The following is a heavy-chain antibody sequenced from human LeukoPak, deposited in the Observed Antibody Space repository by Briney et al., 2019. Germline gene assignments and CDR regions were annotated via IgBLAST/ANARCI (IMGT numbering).Heavy chain of an antibody. D-gene: IGHD6-13*01. V-gene: IGHV4-30-2*01. J-gene: IGHJ4*02. CDR2: IYHSGST. CDR3: ARLTGYSSSWYYFDY. CDR1: GGSISSGGYY. Sequence: PSETLSLTCTVSGGSISSGGYYWSWIRQPPGKGLEWIGYIYHSGSTYYNPSLKSRVTISVDTSKNQFSLKLSSVTAADTAVYYCARLTGYSSSWYYFDYWGQGTLVTVSS.